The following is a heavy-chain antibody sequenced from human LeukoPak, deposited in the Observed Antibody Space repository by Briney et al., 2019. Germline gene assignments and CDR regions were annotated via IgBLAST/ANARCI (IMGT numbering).Heavy chain of an antibody. D-gene: IGHD6-19*01. Sequence: PSETLSLTCTVSGGSISSTTYYWVWIRQPPGKGLEWIGSIYYSGSTYYNPSLKSRVTISVDTSKNQFSLKLSSVTAADTAVYYCARDIGYSSGWYQEDYWGQGTLVTVSS. J-gene: IGHJ4*02. CDR2: IYYSGST. CDR1: GGSISSTTYY. CDR3: ARDIGYSSGWYQEDY. V-gene: IGHV4-39*07.